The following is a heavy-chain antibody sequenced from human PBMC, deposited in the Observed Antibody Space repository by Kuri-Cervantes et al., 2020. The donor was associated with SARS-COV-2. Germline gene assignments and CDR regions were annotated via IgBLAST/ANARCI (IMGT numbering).Heavy chain of an antibody. J-gene: IGHJ3*02. CDR3: ARAPSVITGTTSYAFDI. V-gene: IGHV4-38-2*02. Sequence: SETLSLTCTVSGYSISSGYYWGWIRQPPGKGLEWIGSIYHSGSTYYNPSLKSRVTISVDTSKNQFSLKLSSVTAADTAVYYCARAPSVITGTTSYAFDIWGQGPMVTVSS. CDR1: GYSISSGYY. D-gene: IGHD1-7*01. CDR2: IYHSGST.